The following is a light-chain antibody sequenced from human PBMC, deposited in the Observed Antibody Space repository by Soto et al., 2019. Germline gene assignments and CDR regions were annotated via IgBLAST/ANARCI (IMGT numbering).Light chain of an antibody. CDR1: QSVSSSF. Sequence: EIVLTQSPGTLSLSPGERATLSCRASQSVSSSFLAWYQQKPGQAPRLLIYGASSRATGIPDRFSGSGSGTDFTLTISRLEPEDFAVYYCKQYGSSPWTFGQGPKVEIK. CDR2: GAS. CDR3: KQYGSSPWT. V-gene: IGKV3-20*01. J-gene: IGKJ1*01.